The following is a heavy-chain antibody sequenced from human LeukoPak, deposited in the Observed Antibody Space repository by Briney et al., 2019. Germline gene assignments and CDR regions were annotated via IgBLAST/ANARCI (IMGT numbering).Heavy chain of an antibody. J-gene: IGHJ4*02. CDR2: ISAGGST. CDR1: GFXVSSNY. V-gene: IGHV3-66*01. CDR3: ATMPLEWESRYFDH. Sequence: GGSLRLSCAASGFXVSSNYMHWVRQAPGKGLKWVSVISAGGSTYYADSVKGRFTISRDNSKNTLHLQMNSLRAEDTAVYYCATMPLEWESRYFDHWGQGTLVTVSS. D-gene: IGHD1-26*01.